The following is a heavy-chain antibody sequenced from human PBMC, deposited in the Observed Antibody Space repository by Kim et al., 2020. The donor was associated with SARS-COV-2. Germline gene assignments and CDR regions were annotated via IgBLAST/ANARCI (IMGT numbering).Heavy chain of an antibody. J-gene: IGHJ5*02. V-gene: IGHV3-74*01. CDR1: GYTFSTSW. CDR2: INTDGTTT. Sequence: GGSLRLSCAFSGYTFSTSWMHWVRQAPGKGLMSVSHINTDGTTTTYADSVQGRFTISRDNAKNTVYLQMNSLRVEDTADYYCAGERFDPWGQGTLVTVSS. CDR3: AGERFDP.